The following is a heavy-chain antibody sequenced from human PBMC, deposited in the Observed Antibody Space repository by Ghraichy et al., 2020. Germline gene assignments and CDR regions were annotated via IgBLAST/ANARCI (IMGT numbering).Heavy chain of an antibody. CDR3: ATYGPGCSGYDSCWYFEL. CDR2: ITSSSSYI. D-gene: IGHD5-12*01. CDR1: GFTFSSYT. Sequence: GGSLRLSCAASGFTFSSYTMNWARQAPGKGLEWVSSITSSSSYIYYADSVKGRFTISRDNAKNSLFLQMNSLRAEDTAVYYCATYGPGCSGYDSCWYFELWGRGTLVTVSS. J-gene: IGHJ2*01. V-gene: IGHV3-21*01.